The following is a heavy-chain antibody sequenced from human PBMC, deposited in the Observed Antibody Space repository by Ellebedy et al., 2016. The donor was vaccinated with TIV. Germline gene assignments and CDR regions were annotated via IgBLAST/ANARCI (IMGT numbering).Heavy chain of an antibody. J-gene: IGHJ2*01. CDR3: ARPDCGYYDSSGYLAL. V-gene: IGHV3-30-3*01. CDR2: ISYDGSNK. D-gene: IGHD3-22*01. Sequence: GESLKISCAASGFTFSSYAMHWVRQAPGKGLEWVAVISYDGSNKYYADYVKGRFTISRDNAKNTLYLQMNSLRAEDTAVYYCARPDCGYYDSSGYLALWGRGTLVTVSS. CDR1: GFTFSSYA.